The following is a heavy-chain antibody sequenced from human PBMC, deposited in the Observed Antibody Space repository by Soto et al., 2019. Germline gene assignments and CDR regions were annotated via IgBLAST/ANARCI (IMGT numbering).Heavy chain of an antibody. CDR2: IYYSGST. D-gene: IGHD3-22*01. Sequence: SETLSLTCTVSGGSISSGGYYWSWIRQHPGKGLEWIGYIYYSGSTYYNPSLKSRVTISVDTSKNQFSLKLSSVTAADTAVYYCARDSYYYDSSGYRNWFDPWGQGTLVTVSS. V-gene: IGHV4-31*03. CDR1: GGSISSGGYY. J-gene: IGHJ5*02. CDR3: ARDSYYYDSSGYRNWFDP.